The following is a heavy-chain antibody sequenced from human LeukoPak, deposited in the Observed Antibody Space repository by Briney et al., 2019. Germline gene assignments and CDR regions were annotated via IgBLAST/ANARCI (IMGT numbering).Heavy chain of an antibody. J-gene: IGHJ4*02. CDR2: IYYSGST. CDR3: ARWSSGYYPPDY. V-gene: IGHV4-30-4*08. D-gene: IGHD3-22*01. CDR1: GGSISSGDYY. Sequence: PSETLSLTCTVSGGSISSGDYYWSWIRRPPGKGLEWIGYIYYSGSTYYNPSLKSRVTISVDTSKNQFSLKLSSVTAADTAAYYCARWSSGYYPPDYWGQGTLVTVSS.